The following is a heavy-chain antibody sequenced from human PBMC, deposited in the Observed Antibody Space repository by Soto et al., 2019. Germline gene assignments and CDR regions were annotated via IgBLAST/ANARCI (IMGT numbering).Heavy chain of an antibody. D-gene: IGHD2-15*01. J-gene: IGHJ5*02. CDR1: GYTFTGYF. CDR2: INPNSGAT. Sequence: GASVKVSCKASGYTFTGYFIHWLRHAPGQGLEWMGRINPNSGATNYARKFQDRVTMTRVTSINTAYMELSRLRSDDAAIYYCANLPPTPDCYDHWGQGTLDTVSS. CDR3: ANLPPTPDCYDH. V-gene: IGHV1-2*06.